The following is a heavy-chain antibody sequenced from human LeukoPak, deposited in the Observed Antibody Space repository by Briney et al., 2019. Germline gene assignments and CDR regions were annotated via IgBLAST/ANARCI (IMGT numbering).Heavy chain of an antibody. CDR2: IYYSGST. CDR3: ARDGRDYYGSGSSILSITKNAFDI. Sequence: PSQTLSLTCTVSGGSISSGGYYWRWIRQHPGKGLEWIGYIYYSGSTYYNPSLKSRFTISVDTSKNQFSLKLSSVTAADTAVYYCARDGRDYYGSGSSILSITKNAFDIWGQGTMVTVSS. D-gene: IGHD3-10*01. V-gene: IGHV4-31*03. CDR1: GGSISSGGYY. J-gene: IGHJ3*02.